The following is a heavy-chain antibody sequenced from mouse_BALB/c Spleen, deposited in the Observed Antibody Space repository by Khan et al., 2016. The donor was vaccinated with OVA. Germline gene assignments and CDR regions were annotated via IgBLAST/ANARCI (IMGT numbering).Heavy chain of an antibody. D-gene: IGHD1-1*01. Sequence: EVQLVESGPGLVKPSQSLSLTCTVTGYSITSDYAWNWIRQFPGNKLEWMGFISYSGNTNYNPSLKSRISITRTTSKNQFFLHLNSVTTEDTATYYCARVYGGDFDYWGQGTTLTVSS. J-gene: IGHJ2*01. CDR3: ARVYGGDFDY. CDR1: GYSITSDYA. V-gene: IGHV3-2*02. CDR2: ISYSGNT.